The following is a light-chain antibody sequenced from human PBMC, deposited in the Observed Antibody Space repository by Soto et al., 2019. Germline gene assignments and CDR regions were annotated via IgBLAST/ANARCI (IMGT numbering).Light chain of an antibody. V-gene: IGLV1-40*01. CDR3: QSYDSSLSAHYV. CDR2: GNS. CDR1: SSNIGATYD. Sequence: QSVLTQPPSVSGAPGQRVTISCTGSSSNIGATYDVQWYQQLPGTAPKLLIYGNSNRPSGVPDRLSGSKSGTSASLAITGLQADDEADYYCQSYDSSLSAHYVFGTGTKATVL. J-gene: IGLJ1*01.